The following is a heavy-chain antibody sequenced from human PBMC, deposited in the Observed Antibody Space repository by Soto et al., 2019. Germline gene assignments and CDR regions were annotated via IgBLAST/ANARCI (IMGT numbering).Heavy chain of an antibody. D-gene: IGHD2-2*03. CDR1: GFTFSSYG. Sequence: GGSLRLSCAASGFTFSSYGVHWVRQAPGKGLEWVAVIWYDGSNKYYADSVKGRFTISRDNSKNTLYLQMNSLRAEDTAVYYCARPMDIVVVPAALDYWGQGTLVTVSS. V-gene: IGHV3-33*01. CDR3: ARPMDIVVVPAALDY. CDR2: IWYDGSNK. J-gene: IGHJ4*02.